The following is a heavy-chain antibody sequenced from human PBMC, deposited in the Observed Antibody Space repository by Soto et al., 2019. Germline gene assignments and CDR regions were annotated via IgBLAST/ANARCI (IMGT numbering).Heavy chain of an antibody. CDR2: ISGSGGTT. CDR3: ARGLSFPLMITSGAFDI. D-gene: IGHD3-16*01. CDR1: GFTFSSYA. Sequence: GGSLRLSCAASGFTFSSYAMSWVRQAPGKGLEWVSAISGSGGTTYYADSVKGRFTISRDNSRNTLYLQMNSLTAEDTAIYYCARGLSFPLMITSGAFDIWGQGTMVTVSS. V-gene: IGHV3-23*01. J-gene: IGHJ3*02.